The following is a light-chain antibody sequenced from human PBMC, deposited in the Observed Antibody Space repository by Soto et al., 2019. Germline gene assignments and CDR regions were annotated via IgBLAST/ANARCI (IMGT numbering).Light chain of an antibody. Sequence: DIQMTQSPSSLSAAVGDRVTITCQASQDISHYLNWFQQKPGKAPNLLIYGASNLQTGVPSRFSGTVSGTEFSFTISSLQPEDMAEYYCQQYDNLPYTYGPGTKLE. V-gene: IGKV1-33*01. CDR1: QDISHY. CDR3: QQYDNLPYT. CDR2: GAS. J-gene: IGKJ2*01.